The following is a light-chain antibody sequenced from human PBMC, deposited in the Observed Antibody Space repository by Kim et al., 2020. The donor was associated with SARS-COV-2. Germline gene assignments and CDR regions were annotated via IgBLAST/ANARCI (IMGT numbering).Light chain of an antibody. J-gene: IGKJ5*01. CDR1: QSLVYRDGNTF. Sequence: DVVMTQSPLSLPVTLGQPASISCRSSQSLVYRDGNTFLNWFQQRPGQSPRRLIYKVSNRDSGVPDRFSGSGSGTDFTLKIRGVEAEDVGVYYCKQGMHPITFGQGTRLEIK. CDR2: KVS. CDR3: KQGMHPIT. V-gene: IGKV2-30*01.